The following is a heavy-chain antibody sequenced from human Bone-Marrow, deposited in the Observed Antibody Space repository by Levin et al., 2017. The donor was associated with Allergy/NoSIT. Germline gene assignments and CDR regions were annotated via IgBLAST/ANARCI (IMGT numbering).Heavy chain of an antibody. CDR3: ASGYSYGSDY. CDR2: IYYSGST. Sequence: SQTLSLTCTVSGGSISSSSYYWGWIRQPPGKGLEWIGSIYYSGSTYYNPSLKSRVTISVDTSKNQFSLKLSSVTAADTAVYYCASGYSYGSDYWGQGTLVTVSS. CDR1: GGSISSSSYY. D-gene: IGHD5-18*01. J-gene: IGHJ4*02. V-gene: IGHV4-39*01.